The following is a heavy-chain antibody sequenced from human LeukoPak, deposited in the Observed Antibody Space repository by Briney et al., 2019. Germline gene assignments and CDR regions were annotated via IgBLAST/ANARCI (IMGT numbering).Heavy chain of an antibody. Sequence: GGSLRLSCAASGFTFRMSWVRQAPGKGLEWVANINKDGSEKYYADSVKGRFTISRDNSKNLLYPQMNSLRAEDTAIYYCARTVARIGYWGQGTLVTVSS. CDR2: INKDGSEK. CDR1: GFTFR. J-gene: IGHJ4*02. CDR3: ARTVARIGY. D-gene: IGHD4-23*01. V-gene: IGHV3-7*01.